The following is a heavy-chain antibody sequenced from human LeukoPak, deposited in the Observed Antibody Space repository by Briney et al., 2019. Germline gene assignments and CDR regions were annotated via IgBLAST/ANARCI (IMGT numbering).Heavy chain of an antibody. J-gene: IGHJ4*02. CDR2: ISSSGSTI. CDR1: GFTFSSYE. D-gene: IGHD6-19*01. CDR3: ARGPNYSSGWFVFDY. Sequence: GGSLRLSCAASGFTFSSYEMNWVRQAPGKGLEWVSYISSSGSTIYYADSVKGRFTISRDNAKNSLYLQMNSLRAEDTAVYYCARGPNYSSGWFVFDYWGQGTLVTVSS. V-gene: IGHV3-48*03.